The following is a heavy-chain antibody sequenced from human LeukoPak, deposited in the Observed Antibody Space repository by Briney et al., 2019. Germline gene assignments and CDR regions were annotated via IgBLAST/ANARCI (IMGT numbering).Heavy chain of an antibody. CDR1: GGSFSGQY. Sequence: SETLSLTFAVYGGSFSGQYWSWIRQPPGKGLEWIGEINRSGRTNYNPSLKSRVTISVDTSKKQFSLKLSSVTAADTAVYYCARHAKWTYYDILTGYPYFDYWGQGTLVTVSS. J-gene: IGHJ4*02. V-gene: IGHV4-34*01. CDR2: INRSGRT. D-gene: IGHD3-9*01. CDR3: ARHAKWTYYDILTGYPYFDY.